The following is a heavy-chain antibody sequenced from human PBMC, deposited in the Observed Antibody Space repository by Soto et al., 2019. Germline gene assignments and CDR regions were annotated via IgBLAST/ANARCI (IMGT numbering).Heavy chain of an antibody. Sequence: SQTLSLTCVISGDSVSSNSAAWNWIRRSPSRGLEWLGRTYYRSKWYNDYAVSVKSRMTVNPDTSKNQFSLQLNSVTPEDTAVYYCARGQRYSFDIWGQGTMVTVSS. V-gene: IGHV6-1*01. D-gene: IGHD3-16*02. CDR2: TYYRSKWYN. J-gene: IGHJ3*02. CDR3: ARGQRYSFDI. CDR1: GDSVSSNSAA.